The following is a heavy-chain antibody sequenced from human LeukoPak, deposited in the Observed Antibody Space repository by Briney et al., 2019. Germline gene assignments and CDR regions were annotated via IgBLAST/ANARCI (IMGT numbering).Heavy chain of an antibody. J-gene: IGHJ4*02. D-gene: IGHD4-17*01. CDR3: ARATTGTTGGY. CDR1: GFTFSSYA. V-gene: IGHV3-30-3*01. Sequence: GGSLRLSCAASGFTFSSYAMHWVRQAPGKGLEWVAVISYDGSNKYYADSVKGRFTISRDNSKNTLYLQMNSLRAEDTAVYYCARATTGTTGGYWGQGTLATVSS. CDR2: ISYDGSNK.